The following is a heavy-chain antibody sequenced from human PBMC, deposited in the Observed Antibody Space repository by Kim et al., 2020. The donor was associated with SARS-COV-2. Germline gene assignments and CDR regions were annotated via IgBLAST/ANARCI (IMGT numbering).Heavy chain of an antibody. D-gene: IGHD6-19*01. J-gene: IGHJ5*02. V-gene: IGHV4-59*13. Sequence: SETLSLTCTVSGGSISSYYWSWIRQPPGKGLEWIGYIYYSGSTNYNPSLKSRVTISVDTSKNQFSLKLSSVTAADTAVYYCARNAGYSSGWYFGWFDPWGQGTLVTVSS. CDR3: ARNAGYSSGWYFGWFDP. CDR2: IYYSGST. CDR1: GGSISSYY.